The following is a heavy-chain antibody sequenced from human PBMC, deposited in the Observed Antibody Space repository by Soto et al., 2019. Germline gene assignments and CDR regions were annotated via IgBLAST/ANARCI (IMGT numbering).Heavy chain of an antibody. CDR3: AKERSAAGTGWDDP. D-gene: IGHD6-13*01. V-gene: IGHV1-8*01. CDR1: GYTFTSYD. CDR2: MNPNSGNT. J-gene: IGHJ5*02. Sequence: QVQLVQSGAEVKKSGASVKVSCKASGYTFTSYDINWVRQATGQGLEWMGWMNPNSGNTGYAQKFQGRVTMTRNTPISTTYQELSSLRYEDTAVYYCAKERSAAGTGWDDPWGRGSLVTVSS.